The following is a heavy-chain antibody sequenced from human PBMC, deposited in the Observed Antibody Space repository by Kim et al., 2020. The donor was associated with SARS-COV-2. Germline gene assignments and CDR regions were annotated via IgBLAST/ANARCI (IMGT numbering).Heavy chain of an antibody. Sequence: SETLSLTCTVSGGSISSGDYYWSWIRQPPGKGLEWIGYIYYSGSTYYNPSLKSRVTISVDTSKNQFSLKLSSVTAADTAVYYCARESGDSSSSQYYFDYWGQGTLVTVSS. J-gene: IGHJ4*02. D-gene: IGHD6-6*01. CDR2: IYYSGST. V-gene: IGHV4-30-4*01. CDR3: ARESGDSSSSQYYFDY. CDR1: GGSISSGDYY.